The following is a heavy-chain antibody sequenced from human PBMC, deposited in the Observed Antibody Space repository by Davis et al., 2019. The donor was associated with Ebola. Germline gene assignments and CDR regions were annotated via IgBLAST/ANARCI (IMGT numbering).Heavy chain of an antibody. V-gene: IGHV1-46*01. CDR1: GFTFTSYY. CDR3: AREGPGGYSSSTKVGWFDP. CDR2: INPSGGST. Sequence: GGSLRLSCAASGFTFTSYYMHWVRQAPGQGLEWMGIINPSGGSTSYAQKFQGRVTMTRDTSTSTVYMELSSLRSEDTAVYYCAREGPGGYSSSTKVGWFDPWGQGTLVTVSS. J-gene: IGHJ5*02. D-gene: IGHD6-13*01.